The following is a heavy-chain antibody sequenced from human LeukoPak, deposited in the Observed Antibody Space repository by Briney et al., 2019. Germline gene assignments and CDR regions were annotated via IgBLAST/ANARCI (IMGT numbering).Heavy chain of an antibody. Sequence: GGSLRLSCAASGFTFSSYGMHWVRQAPGKGLEWVAFIRYDGSNKYYADSVKGRFTISRDNSKDTLYLQMNNLRADDTAVYYCAKVLLRASDYMDVWGKGTTVTVSS. D-gene: IGHD2-15*01. V-gene: IGHV3-30*02. J-gene: IGHJ6*03. CDR2: IRYDGSNK. CDR1: GFTFSSYG. CDR3: AKVLLRASDYMDV.